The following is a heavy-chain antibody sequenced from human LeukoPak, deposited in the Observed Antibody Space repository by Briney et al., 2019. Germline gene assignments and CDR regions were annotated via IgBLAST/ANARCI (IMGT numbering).Heavy chain of an antibody. V-gene: IGHV3-23*01. Sequence: GGTLRLSCAASGFTFSSYGMSWVRQAPGKGLEWVSAISGSGGSTYYADSVKGRFTISRDNSKNTLYLQMNSLRAEDTAVYYCAKSTGSGSYYSRPPLNYFDYWGQGTLVTVSS. CDR2: ISGSGGST. CDR3: AKSTGSGSYYSRPPLNYFDY. D-gene: IGHD3-10*01. J-gene: IGHJ4*02. CDR1: GFTFSSYG.